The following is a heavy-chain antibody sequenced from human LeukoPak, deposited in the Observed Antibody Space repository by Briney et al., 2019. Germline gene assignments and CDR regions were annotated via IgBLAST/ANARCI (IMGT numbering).Heavy chain of an antibody. CDR3: ARDLVRGGMDV. Sequence: GGSLRLSCAASGFTVSSNYKSWVRQAPGKGLEWVAVISYDGSNKYYADSVKGRFTISRDNSKNTLYLQMNSLRAEDTAVYYCARDLVRGGMDVWGQGTTVTVSS. J-gene: IGHJ6*02. V-gene: IGHV3-30-3*01. CDR2: ISYDGSNK. CDR1: GFTVSSNY. D-gene: IGHD3-10*01.